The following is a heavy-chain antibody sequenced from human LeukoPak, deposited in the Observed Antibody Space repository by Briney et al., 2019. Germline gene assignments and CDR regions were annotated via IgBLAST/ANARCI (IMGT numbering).Heavy chain of an antibody. CDR1: GFTFSNHW. J-gene: IGHJ4*02. D-gene: IGHD6-19*01. CDR3: ARRVRSTGWYFFDS. CDR2: ISGDGSST. Sequence: GGSLGLSCAASGFTFSNHWMHWVRQAPGKGLVWVSRISGDGSSTSYADSVKGRFTISRDNAKNTLYLQMNSLRAEDTAVYYCARRVRSTGWYFFDSWGQGTLVTVSS. V-gene: IGHV3-74*01.